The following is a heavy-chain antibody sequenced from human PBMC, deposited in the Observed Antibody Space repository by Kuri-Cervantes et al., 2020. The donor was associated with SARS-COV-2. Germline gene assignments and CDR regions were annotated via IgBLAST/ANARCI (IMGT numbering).Heavy chain of an antibody. CDR1: GGSISSSSYY. Sequence: SETLSLTCTVSGGSISSSSYYWGWIRQPPGKGLEWIGYIDYSGASCYNPSLKSRVTISEDMSRSQFSLRLSSVTAADTAVYYCASGPLRYFYYMDVWGDGTTVTVSS. V-gene: IGHV4-39*07. CDR2: IDYSGAS. J-gene: IGHJ6*03. CDR3: ASGPLRYFYYMDV. D-gene: IGHD3-10*01.